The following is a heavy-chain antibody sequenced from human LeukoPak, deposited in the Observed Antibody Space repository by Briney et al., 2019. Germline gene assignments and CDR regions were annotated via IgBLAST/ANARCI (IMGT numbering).Heavy chain of an antibody. Sequence: GASVKVSCKASGGTFSSYAISWVRQAPGQGLEWMGRIIPIFGIANYAQKFQGRVTITADKSTSTAYMELSSLRSEDTAVYYCAKSPFGVVTPNDYYGMDVWGQGTTVTVSS. CDR3: AKSPFGVVTPNDYYGMDV. J-gene: IGHJ6*02. CDR2: IIPIFGIA. V-gene: IGHV1-69*04. CDR1: GGTFSSYA. D-gene: IGHD3-3*01.